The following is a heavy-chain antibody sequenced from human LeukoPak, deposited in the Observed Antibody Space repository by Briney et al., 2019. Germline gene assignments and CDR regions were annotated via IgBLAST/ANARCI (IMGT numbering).Heavy chain of an antibody. CDR3: ATSSTTYGSGNYDSRAFED. CDR2: ISGSGGST. D-gene: IGHD3-10*01. J-gene: IGHJ4*02. CDR1: GFTFSSYA. V-gene: IGHV3-23*01. Sequence: GGSLRLSCAASGFTFSSYAMSWVRQAPGKGLEWVSAISGSGGSTYYADSVEGRFTISRDNSKNTLYLQMNSLRAEDTAVYYCATSSTTYGSGNYDSRAFEDWGQGTLVTVSS.